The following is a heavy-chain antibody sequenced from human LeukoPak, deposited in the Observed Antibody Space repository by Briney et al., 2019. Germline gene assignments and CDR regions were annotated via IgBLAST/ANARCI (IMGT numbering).Heavy chain of an antibody. CDR1: GGSIDSNS. Sequence: PSETLSLTCTVSGGSIDSNSWTWIRQPPGKGLEWIGYIYYSGTTNYNPSLKSRVTMSVDMSKNQFSLNLSSVTAADTAVYYCARRSSSWKNWFDPWGQGTLVTVSS. CDR3: ARRSSSWKNWFDP. D-gene: IGHD6-13*01. V-gene: IGHV4-59*01. CDR2: IYYSGTT. J-gene: IGHJ5*02.